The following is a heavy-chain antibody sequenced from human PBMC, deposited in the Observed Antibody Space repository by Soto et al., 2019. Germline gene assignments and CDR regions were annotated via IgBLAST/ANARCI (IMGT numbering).Heavy chain of an antibody. CDR1: GFTFDDYA. V-gene: IGHV3-9*01. J-gene: IGHJ6*02. D-gene: IGHD6-19*01. CDR3: AKDMISGSGWSSSHAGMDV. Sequence: GGSLRLSCAASGFTFDDYAMHWVRQAPGKGLEWVSGISGNSGSIGYADSVKGRFTISRDNAKNSLYLQMNSLRAEDTALYYCAKDMISGSGWSSSHAGMDVWGQGTTVTVSS. CDR2: ISGNSGSI.